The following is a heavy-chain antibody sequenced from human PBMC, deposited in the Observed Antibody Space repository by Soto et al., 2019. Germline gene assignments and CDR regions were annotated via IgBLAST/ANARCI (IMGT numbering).Heavy chain of an antibody. CDR1: GFTFSSSG. CDR3: AKDSGWLHHY. J-gene: IGHJ4*02. Sequence: GGSLRLSCVVSGFTFSSSGMSWVRQAPGKGLEWVSGISDSGSRTYYEDSVKGRFTISRDNSKNTLSLEMNTLRAEDTAVYYCAKDSGWLHHYWGQGTLVTVSS. V-gene: IGHV3-23*01. CDR2: ISDSGSRT. D-gene: IGHD5-12*01.